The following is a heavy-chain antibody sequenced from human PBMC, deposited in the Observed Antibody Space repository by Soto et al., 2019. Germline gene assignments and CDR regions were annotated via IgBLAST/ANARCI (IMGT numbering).Heavy chain of an antibody. CDR3: ARPGSGYDVLTGQYFFYFHAVDV. D-gene: IGHD3-9*01. CDR1: GFLFNTYA. CDR2: ISYDARNT. V-gene: IGHV3-30*04. Sequence: XVSLRLSCTASGFLFNTYAMHWVRQAPAKGLEWVAVISYDARNTYYADSVKGRFTISRDNSKNALYLQMDSLRPEDTAVYYCARPGSGYDVLTGQYFFYFHAVDVWGQGTTVTVSS. J-gene: IGHJ6*02.